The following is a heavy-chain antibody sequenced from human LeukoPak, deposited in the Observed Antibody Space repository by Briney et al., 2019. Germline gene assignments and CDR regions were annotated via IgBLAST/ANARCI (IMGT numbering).Heavy chain of an antibody. D-gene: IGHD6-19*01. CDR1: GYSFTSYW. Sequence: GESLKISCKGSGYSFTSYWISWVRQVPGKGLEWMGRIDLSDSYTNYSPSFQGHVTISADKSISTAYLQWSSLQASDTAMYYCARHEQWLAYYFDYWGQGTLVTVSS. CDR2: IDLSDSYT. V-gene: IGHV5-10-1*01. CDR3: ARHEQWLAYYFDY. J-gene: IGHJ4*02.